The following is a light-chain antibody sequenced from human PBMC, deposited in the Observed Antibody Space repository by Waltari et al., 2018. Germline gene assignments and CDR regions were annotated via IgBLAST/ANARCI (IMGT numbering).Light chain of an antibody. CDR2: AAS. CDR3: QQSYTTVRT. CDR1: QSITDS. J-gene: IGKJ1*01. V-gene: IGKV1-39*01. Sequence: EIHMTQSPSSLSASVGDGVTITCRASQSITDSLNWYQQKPGKAPKLLIYAASNLQNGVPSRFSGSGSGTDFTLTINSLQPEDFATYYCQQSYTTVRTFGLGTKVEI.